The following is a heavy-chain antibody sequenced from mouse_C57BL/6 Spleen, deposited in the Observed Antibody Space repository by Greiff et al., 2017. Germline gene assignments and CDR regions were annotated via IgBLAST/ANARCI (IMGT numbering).Heavy chain of an antibody. CDR2: ISSGSSTI. J-gene: IGHJ1*03. CDR3: ARNWDWYFDV. D-gene: IGHD4-1*01. CDR1: GFTFSDYG. V-gene: IGHV5-17*01. Sequence: EVKLMESGGGLVKPGGSLKLSCAASGFTFSDYGMHWVRQAPEKGLGWVAYISSGSSTIYYADTVKGRFTISRDNAKNTLFLQMTSLRSEDTAMYYCARNWDWYFDVWGTGTTVTVSS.